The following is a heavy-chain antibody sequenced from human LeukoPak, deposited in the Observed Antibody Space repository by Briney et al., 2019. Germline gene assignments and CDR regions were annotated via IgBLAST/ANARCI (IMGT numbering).Heavy chain of an antibody. CDR3: ARDTSYYDFWRGAGYYYMDV. CDR1: GGSISSNY. Sequence: KPSETLSLTCTVSGGSISSNYWSWIRQPPGKGLEWIGYIYYSGSTNYNPSLKSRVTISVDMSKNQFSLKLSSVTAADTAVYYCARDTSYYDFWRGAGYYYMDVWGKGTTVTVSS. D-gene: IGHD3-3*01. V-gene: IGHV4-59*01. CDR2: IYYSGST. J-gene: IGHJ6*03.